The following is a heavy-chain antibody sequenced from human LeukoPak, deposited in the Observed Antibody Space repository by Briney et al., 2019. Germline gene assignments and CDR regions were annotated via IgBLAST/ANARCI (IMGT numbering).Heavy chain of an antibody. CDR2: IKQDGSEK. Sequence: GGSLRLSCAASGFTSSSYWMSWVRQAPGKGLEWVANIKQDGSEKYYVDSVKGRFTISRDNAKNSLYLQMNSLRAEDTAVYYCARPRLHDYGTTHLDYWGQGALVTVSS. D-gene: IGHD4-17*01. CDR3: ARPRLHDYGTTHLDY. J-gene: IGHJ4*02. V-gene: IGHV3-7*01. CDR1: GFTSSSYW.